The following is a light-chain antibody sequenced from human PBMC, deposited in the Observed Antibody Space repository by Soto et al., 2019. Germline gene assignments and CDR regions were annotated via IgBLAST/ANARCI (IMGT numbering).Light chain of an antibody. CDR2: GAS. CDR1: QSVSSSY. Sequence: EIVLTQSPGTLSLSPGERATLSCRASQSVSSSYLAWYQQKPGQAPGLLIYGASSRATGIPDRFSGSGSGTDFTLTISTLEPEDFAVYYCQPYGSSPRTFGQGTKLEIK. V-gene: IGKV3-20*01. CDR3: QPYGSSPRT. J-gene: IGKJ2*01.